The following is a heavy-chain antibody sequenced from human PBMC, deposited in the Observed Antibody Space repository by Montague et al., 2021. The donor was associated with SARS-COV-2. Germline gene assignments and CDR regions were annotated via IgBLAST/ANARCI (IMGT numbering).Heavy chain of an antibody. Sequence: CAISGDSVSTNNTTWNWVRQSPSGDLEWLGRTYFRSKWYNDYAVXVKSRITINPDTSKNQFSLQLKSVTPKDTAIYFCGRVFAPAGTFDFWGQGTLVTVSS. V-gene: IGHV6-1*01. CDR1: GDSVSTNNTT. CDR2: TYFRSKWYN. J-gene: IGHJ4*02. CDR3: GRVFAPAGTFDF. D-gene: IGHD6-13*01.